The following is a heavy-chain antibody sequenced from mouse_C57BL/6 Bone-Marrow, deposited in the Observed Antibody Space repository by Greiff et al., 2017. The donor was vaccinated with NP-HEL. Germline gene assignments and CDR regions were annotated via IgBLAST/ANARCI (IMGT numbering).Heavy chain of an antibody. CDR1: GYTFTSYW. Sequence: QVQLQQSGAELVMPGASVKLSCKASGYTFTSYWMHWVKQRPGQGLEWIGEIDPSDSYTNYNQKFKGKSTLTVDKSSSTAYMQLSSLTSEDSAVYYCARSEKYYSNYLDGWGQGTTLTVSS. CDR2: IDPSDSYT. CDR3: ARSEKYYSNYLDG. D-gene: IGHD2-5*01. J-gene: IGHJ2*01. V-gene: IGHV1-69*01.